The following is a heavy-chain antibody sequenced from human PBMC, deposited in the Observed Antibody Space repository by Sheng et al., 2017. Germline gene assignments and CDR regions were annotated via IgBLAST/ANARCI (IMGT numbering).Heavy chain of an antibody. D-gene: IGHD2-21*02. Sequence: QVQLVQSGAEVKKPGDSVRVSCKASGYSFLTYDINWVRQAPGQGLEWMGWMNPKSGNTGYAQKFQGRVFMTKNTSINTAYLELRSLKSDDTAVYYCARGQGLLQLDSWGQGSLVTASS. CDR2: MNPKSGNT. V-gene: IGHV1-8*01. CDR1: GYSFLTYD. CDR3: ARGQGLLQLDS. J-gene: IGHJ4*02.